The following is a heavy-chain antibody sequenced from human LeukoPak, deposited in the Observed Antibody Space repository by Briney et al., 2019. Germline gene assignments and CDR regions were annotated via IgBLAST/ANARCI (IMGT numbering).Heavy chain of an antibody. D-gene: IGHD2-2*03. J-gene: IGHJ4*02. CDR1: GFTFSSYS. Sequence: GGSLRLSCAASGFTFSSYSMNWVRQAPGKGLEWGSFISSSSSYIYYADSVKGRFTISRDNAKNSLYLQMNSLRAEDTAVYYCARDNGYCSSTTCFYFDYWGQGTLVTVSS. V-gene: IGHV3-21*01. CDR3: ARDNGYCSSTTCFYFDY. CDR2: ISSSSSYI.